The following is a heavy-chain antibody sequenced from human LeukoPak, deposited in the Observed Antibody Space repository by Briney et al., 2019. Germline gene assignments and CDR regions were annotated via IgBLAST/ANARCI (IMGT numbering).Heavy chain of an antibody. CDR1: GVSISSSNYY. Sequence: PSETLSLTCTVSGVSISSSNYYWGWIRQPPGKGLEWIGSIYYSGTTYYNPSLKSRVTISVDTSKNQFSLKYYCARHGGGNYDILTGYVFFPYWGQGTLVTVSS. J-gene: IGHJ4*02. CDR2: IYYSGTT. V-gene: IGHV4-39*01. CDR3: TGYVFFPY. D-gene: IGHD3-9*01.